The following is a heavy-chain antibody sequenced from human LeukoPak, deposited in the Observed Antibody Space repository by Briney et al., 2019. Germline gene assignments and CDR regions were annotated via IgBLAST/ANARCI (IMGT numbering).Heavy chain of an antibody. Sequence: SETLSLTCTVSGGSISSYYWSWIRQPPGKGLERIGYIYYSGSTNYNPSLRSRVTISVDTSKNQFSLKLSSVTAADTAVYYCARHDYGDYAYWYFDLWGRGTLVTVSS. D-gene: IGHD4-17*01. V-gene: IGHV4-59*08. CDR3: ARHDYGDYAYWYFDL. CDR2: IYYSGST. J-gene: IGHJ2*01. CDR1: GGSISSYY.